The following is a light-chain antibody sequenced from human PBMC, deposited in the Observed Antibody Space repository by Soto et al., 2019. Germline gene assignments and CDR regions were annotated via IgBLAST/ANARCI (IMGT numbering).Light chain of an antibody. CDR1: SSNVGGYNY. J-gene: IGLJ2*01. CDR2: EVS. CDR3: SSFAGSPVV. V-gene: IGLV2-8*01. Sequence: QSVLTQPPSASGSPGQSVSISCTGSSSNVGGYNYVSWYQQHPGKAPRLIIYEVSKRPSGVPDRFSGSRSGNTASLTVSGLQAEDEADYYCSSFAGSPVVFGGGTKLTVL.